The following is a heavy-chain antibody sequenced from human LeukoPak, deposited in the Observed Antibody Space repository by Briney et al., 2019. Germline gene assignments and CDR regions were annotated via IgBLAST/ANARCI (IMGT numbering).Heavy chain of an antibody. V-gene: IGHV4-59*01. J-gene: IGHJ4*02. CDR1: GGSISSYY. D-gene: IGHD2-21*02. CDR2: IYYSGSI. Sequence: SETLSLTCTVSGGSISSYYWRWLREPPGEGLEWIGYIYYSGSINYNPSLKSRVTISVDASKNQFSLKLSSVTAADTAVYYCAASYCGGDCYTFDYWGQGTLVTVSS. CDR3: AASYCGGDCYTFDY.